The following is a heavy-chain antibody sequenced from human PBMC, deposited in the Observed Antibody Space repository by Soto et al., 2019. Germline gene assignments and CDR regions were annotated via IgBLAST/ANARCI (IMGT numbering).Heavy chain of an antibody. Sequence: QVQLVESGGGVVQPGRSLRLSCAASGFTFSSYAMHWVRQAPGKGLEWVVVISYDGSNKYYADSVKGRFTISRDNSKNTLYLQMNSLRAEDTAVYYCARDRSSSDYYYYYGMDGWGQGTTVTVSS. J-gene: IGHJ6*02. CDR3: ARDRSSSDYYYYYGMDG. CDR1: GFTFSSYA. CDR2: ISYDGSNK. D-gene: IGHD6-6*01. V-gene: IGHV3-30-3*01.